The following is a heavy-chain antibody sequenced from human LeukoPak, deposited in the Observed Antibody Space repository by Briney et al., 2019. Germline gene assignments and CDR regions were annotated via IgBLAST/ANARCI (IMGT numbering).Heavy chain of an antibody. CDR1: GASITSSNYY. CDR2: IYSSGNT. V-gene: IGHV4-39*07. CDR3: ARRILTGYYSRINFDY. Sequence: SETLSLTCAVSGASITSSNYYWGWVRQSPGKGLEWIGNIYSSGNTYYNASLKSRVTISVDTSKNQFSLKLSSVTAADTAVYYCARRILTGYYSRINFDYWGQGTLVTVSS. J-gene: IGHJ4*02. D-gene: IGHD3-9*01.